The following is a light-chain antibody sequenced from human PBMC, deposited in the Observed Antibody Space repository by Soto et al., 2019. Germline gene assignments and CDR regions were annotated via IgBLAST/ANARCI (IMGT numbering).Light chain of an antibody. J-gene: IGLJ3*02. CDR1: SSNIGSNY. V-gene: IGLV1-47*01. CDR2: RNN. Sequence: QSVLTQPPSACGTPGQRVTISCSGTSSNIGSNYVYWYQQLPGTAPKLLIYRNNQRPSGVPDRFSGSKSGTSASLAISGLRCEDEDDYYCAAWDDSLSGWVFGGGTKLTVL. CDR3: AAWDDSLSGWV.